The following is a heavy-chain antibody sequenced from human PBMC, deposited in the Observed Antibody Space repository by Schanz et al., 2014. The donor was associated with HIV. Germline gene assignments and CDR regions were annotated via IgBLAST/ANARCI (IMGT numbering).Heavy chain of an antibody. J-gene: IGHJ4*02. CDR3: ARVVGGGFDY. V-gene: IGHV3-23*01. D-gene: IGHD2-15*01. Sequence: EVQLLESGGGLAQPGGSLRLSCAASGFTFSSYAMIWVRQAPGKGLEWVSTISGSGGHTYYADSVKGRFTISRDNSKNTLYLQMNSLRAEDTAVYYCARVVGGGFDYWGQGTLVTVSS. CDR1: GFTFSSYA. CDR2: ISGSGGHT.